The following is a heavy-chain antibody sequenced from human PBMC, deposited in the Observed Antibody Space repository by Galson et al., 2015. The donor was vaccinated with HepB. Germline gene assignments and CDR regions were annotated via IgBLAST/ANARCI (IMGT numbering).Heavy chain of an antibody. D-gene: IGHD6-25*01. CDR1: GFTVSSNY. Sequence: SLRLSCAASGFTVSSNYMSWVRQAPGQGLEWVSVIYSGGSTYYADSVKGRFTISRDDSKNTLYLQMNGLRAEDTAVYYCARESGYYWGQGTLVTVSS. J-gene: IGHJ4*02. V-gene: IGHV3-66*01. CDR2: IYSGGST. CDR3: ARESGYY.